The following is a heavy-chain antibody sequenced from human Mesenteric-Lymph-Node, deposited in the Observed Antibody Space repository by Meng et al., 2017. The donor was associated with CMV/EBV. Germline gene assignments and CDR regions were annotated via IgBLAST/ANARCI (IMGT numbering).Heavy chain of an antibody. V-gene: IGHV4-39*07. CDR3: ARARRRVTIFGVVIRDAFDI. Sequence: SETLSLTCTVSGGSISSSSYYWGWIRQPPGKGLEWIGSIYYSGSTYYNPSLKSRVTISVDTSKNQFSLKLSSVTAADTAVYYCARARRRVTIFGVVIRDAFDIWGQGTMVTVSS. D-gene: IGHD3-3*01. CDR1: GGSISSSSYY. CDR2: IYYSGST. J-gene: IGHJ3*02.